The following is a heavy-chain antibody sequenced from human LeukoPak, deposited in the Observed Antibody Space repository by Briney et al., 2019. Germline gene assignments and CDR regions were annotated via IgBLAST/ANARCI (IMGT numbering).Heavy chain of an antibody. V-gene: IGHV3-7*01. CDR1: GFSFISYW. D-gene: IGHD1-1*01. CDR2: IKQDGSAK. CDR3: AGCAGNSCYFDY. J-gene: IGHJ4*02. Sequence: GGSLRLSCAASGFSFISYWMSWVSQAPGKGLEWVANIKQDGSAKNYVDSVKGRFTISRDNAKNSLYLQLNSLRAEDTAVYYCAGCAGNSCYFDYWGQGTLVIVSS.